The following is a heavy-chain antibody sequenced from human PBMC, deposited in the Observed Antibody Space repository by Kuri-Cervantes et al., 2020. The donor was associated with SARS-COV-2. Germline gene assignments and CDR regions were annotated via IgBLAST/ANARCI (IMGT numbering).Heavy chain of an antibody. D-gene: IGHD3-3*01. V-gene: IGHV4-59*08. J-gene: IGHJ6*03. CDR2: IYYSGST. Sequence: SETLSLTCTVSGGSISSYYWSWIRQPPGKGLEWIGYIYYSGSTNYNPSLKSRVTISVDTSKNQFSLKLSSVTAADTAVYYCARLAGYDFWSGYSPEYYYYMDVWGKGTTVTVSS. CDR1: GGSISSYY. CDR3: ARLAGYDFWSGYSPEYYYYMDV.